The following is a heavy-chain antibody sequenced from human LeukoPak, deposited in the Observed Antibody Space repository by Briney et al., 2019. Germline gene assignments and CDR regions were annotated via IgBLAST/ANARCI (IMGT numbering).Heavy chain of an antibody. CDR3: ARAPDSSGYIFDY. CDR1: GGSFSGYY. CDR2: INHRGST. Sequence: PSETLSLTCAVYGGSFSGYYWSWIRQPPGKGLEWIGEINHRGSTNYNPSLKSRVTISVDTSKNQFSLKLSSVTAADTAVYYCARAPDSSGYIFDYWGQGTLVTVSS. D-gene: IGHD3-22*01. J-gene: IGHJ4*02. V-gene: IGHV4-34*01.